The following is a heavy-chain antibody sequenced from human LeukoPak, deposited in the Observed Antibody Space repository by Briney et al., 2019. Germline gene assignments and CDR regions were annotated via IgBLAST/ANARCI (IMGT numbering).Heavy chain of an antibody. CDR3: ASTYYYDSSGYYRYDY. CDR2: IIPILSIA. D-gene: IGHD3-22*01. Sequence: SVKVSCKASGGTFSSYTISWVRQAPGQGLEWMGRIIPILSIANYAQKFQGRVTITADKSTSTAYMELSSLRSEDTAVYYCASTYYYDSSGYYRYDYWGQGTLVTVSS. CDR1: GGTFSSYT. V-gene: IGHV1-69*02. J-gene: IGHJ4*02.